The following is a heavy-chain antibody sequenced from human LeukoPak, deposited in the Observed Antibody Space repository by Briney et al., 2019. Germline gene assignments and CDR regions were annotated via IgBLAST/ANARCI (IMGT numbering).Heavy chain of an antibody. Sequence: GSSVKVSCKASGGTFSSYAISWVRQAPGRGLEWMGRIIPIFGTANYAQKFQGRVTITTDESTSTAYMELSSLRSEDTAVYYCARDDCSGGSCYSDYWGQGTLVTVSS. CDR1: GGTFSSYA. J-gene: IGHJ4*02. D-gene: IGHD2-15*01. V-gene: IGHV1-69*05. CDR2: IIPIFGTA. CDR3: ARDDCSGGSCYSDY.